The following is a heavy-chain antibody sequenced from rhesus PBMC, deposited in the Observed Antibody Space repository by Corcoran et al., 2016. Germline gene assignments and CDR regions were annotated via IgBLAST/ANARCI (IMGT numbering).Heavy chain of an antibody. V-gene: IGHV4-93*01. CDR1: GGSISSDYL. D-gene: IGHD3-28*01. Sequence: QVQLQESGPAVVKPSETLSLTCAVSGGSISSDYLVSWFRQSPGKGLEWIAGSHGSGGNTEYNPALKSRVTISKDTSNNQFSLKLTSMTAADTAVYYCASAVGGYFDYWGQGVLVTVSS. J-gene: IGHJ4*01. CDR2: SHGSGGNT. CDR3: ASAVGGYFDY.